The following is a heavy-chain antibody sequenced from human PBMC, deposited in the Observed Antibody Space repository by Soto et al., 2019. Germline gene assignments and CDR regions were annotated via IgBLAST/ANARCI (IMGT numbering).Heavy chain of an antibody. V-gene: IGHV1-3*01. CDR3: ARGIATGQLDP. CDR2: INPDNGNT. CDR1: GYTFTRYT. Sequence: ASVKVSCKASGYTFTRYTMNRVRQAPGQRLEWMGWINPDNGNTKSSQKFQDRVIITRDTSASTAYMDLSSLRSEDTAVYYCARGIATGQLDPWGQGTLVTVSS. J-gene: IGHJ5*02. D-gene: IGHD2-15*01.